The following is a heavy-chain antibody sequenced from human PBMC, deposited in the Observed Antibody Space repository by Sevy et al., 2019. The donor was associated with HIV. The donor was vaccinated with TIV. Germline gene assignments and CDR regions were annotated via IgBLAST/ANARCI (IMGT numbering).Heavy chain of an antibody. D-gene: IGHD1-26*01. CDR2: IRSKPNNYAT. J-gene: IGHJ4*02. CDR1: GFTFSGSA. V-gene: IGHV3-73*01. Sequence: GESLKISCAASGFTFSGSAIHWVRQASGKGLEWVGRIRSKPNNYATSYAASVRGRFTISRDDSKDTAYLQMNSLKTEDTAVYYCTRWRGGELDYFDYWGQGTLVTVSS. CDR3: TRWRGGELDYFDY.